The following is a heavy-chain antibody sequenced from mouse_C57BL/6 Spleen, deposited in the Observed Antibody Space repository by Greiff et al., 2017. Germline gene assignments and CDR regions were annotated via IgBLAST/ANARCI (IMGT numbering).Heavy chain of an antibody. CDR3: ARLTGYWYFDV. D-gene: IGHD4-1*01. J-gene: IGHJ1*03. CDR1: GFTFSDYY. V-gene: IGHV5-12*01. Sequence: EVKLEESGGGLVQPGGSLKLSCAASGFTFSDYYMYWVRQTPEKRLEWVAYISNGGGSTYYPDTVKGRFTISRDNAKNTLYLQMSRLKSEDTAMYYCARLTGYWYFDVWGTGTTVTVSS. CDR2: ISNGGGST.